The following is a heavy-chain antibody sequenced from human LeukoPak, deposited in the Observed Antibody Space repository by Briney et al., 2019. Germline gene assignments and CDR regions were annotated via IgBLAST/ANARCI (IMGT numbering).Heavy chain of an antibody. CDR3: ARDLTVRGIVGY. D-gene: IGHD3-10*01. CDR2: ISTYNGKT. J-gene: IGHJ4*02. V-gene: IGHV1-18*01. Sequence: GASVKVSCKASGYTFTSYDISWVRQAPGQGLEWMGWISTYNGKTYYSQKLQGRGTMTTDTFTSTAYMELRSLRSDDTAVYYCARDLTVRGIVGYWGQGTLVTVSS. CDR1: GYTFTSYD.